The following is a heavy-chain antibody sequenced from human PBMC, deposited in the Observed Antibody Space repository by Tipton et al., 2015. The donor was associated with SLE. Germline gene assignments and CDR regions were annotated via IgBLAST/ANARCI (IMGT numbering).Heavy chain of an antibody. Sequence: TLSLTCIVSRYSISSGYYWGWMRQALGKELEWIGSFYHSGNTYYNPSLTSRVTISADTSKNQFSLRLTSVTAADTALYYCGRARVGMGYVFDVWGQGTMVTVSS. CDR2: FYHSGNT. CDR3: GRARVGMGYVFDV. CDR1: RYSISSGYY. V-gene: IGHV4-38-2*02. D-gene: IGHD5-24*01. J-gene: IGHJ3*01.